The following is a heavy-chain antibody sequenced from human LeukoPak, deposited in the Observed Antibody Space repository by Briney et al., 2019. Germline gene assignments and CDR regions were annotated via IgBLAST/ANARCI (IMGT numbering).Heavy chain of an antibody. Sequence: GASVKVSCKASGYIFTSNHMHWVRQAPGQGLEWMGIIKPSGGSTIYAQKFQGRVTMTRDTSTSTVYMELSSLRSEDTAVYYCARDFGQIVLDYWGQGTLVTISS. D-gene: IGHD6-6*01. CDR2: IKPSGGST. J-gene: IGHJ4*02. CDR1: GYIFTSNH. V-gene: IGHV1-46*01. CDR3: ARDFGQIVLDY.